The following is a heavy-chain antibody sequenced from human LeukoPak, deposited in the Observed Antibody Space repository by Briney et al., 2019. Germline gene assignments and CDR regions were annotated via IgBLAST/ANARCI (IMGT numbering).Heavy chain of an antibody. CDR2: IYPGVSDT. Sequence: GESLKISCKGPRYTFTTYCVVWVRQMPGKGLEWMGIIYPGVSDTRYSPSFQGQVTISAHRSKSTAYLQWSSLKASDTAMYHCARTTQDIRSPFHYWGQGSLVTVPS. V-gene: IGHV5-51*01. J-gene: IGHJ4*02. CDR3: ARTTQDIRSPFHY. D-gene: IGHD2-15*01. CDR1: RYTFTTYC.